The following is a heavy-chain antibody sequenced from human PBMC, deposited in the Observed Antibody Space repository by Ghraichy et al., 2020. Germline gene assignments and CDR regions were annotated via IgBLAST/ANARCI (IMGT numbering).Heavy chain of an antibody. CDR2: IYYSGST. CDR3: AAGPGHYYDTSGYYYADY. V-gene: IGHV4-59*01. Sequence: SETLSLTCTVSGGSIISYYWSWIRLPPGKGLEWIGYIYYSGSTNYNPSLKSRVTISVDTSKNQFSLKLSSVTAADTAVYYCAAGPGHYYDTSGYYYADYWGQGTLVTVSS. D-gene: IGHD3-22*01. J-gene: IGHJ4*02. CDR1: GGSIISYY.